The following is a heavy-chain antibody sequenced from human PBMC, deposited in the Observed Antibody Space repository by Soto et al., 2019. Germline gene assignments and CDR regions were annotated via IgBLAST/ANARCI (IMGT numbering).Heavy chain of an antibody. CDR2: IKQDGSEK. CDR3: ARGVAGWELLNNWFDP. D-gene: IGHD1-26*01. J-gene: IGHJ5*02. Sequence: GGSLRLSCAASGFTFSSYWMSWVRQAPGKGLEWVANIKQDGSEKYYVDSVKGRFTISRDNAKNSLYLQMNSLRAEDTAVYYCARGVAGWELLNNWFDPWGQGTLVTVSS. V-gene: IGHV3-7*03. CDR1: GFTFSSYW.